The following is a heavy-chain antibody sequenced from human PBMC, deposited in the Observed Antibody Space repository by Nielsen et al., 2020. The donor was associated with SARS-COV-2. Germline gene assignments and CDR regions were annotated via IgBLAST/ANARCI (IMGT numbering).Heavy chain of an antibody. D-gene: IGHD3-22*01. CDR1: GYSFTSYW. V-gene: IGHV5-51*01. CDR3: ARHQQSYYYDSSGYQP. J-gene: IGHJ5*02. CDR2: IYPGDSDT. Sequence: GESLMISCKGSGYSFTSYWIGWVRQMPGKGLEWMGIIYPGDSDTRYSPSFQGQVTISADKSISTAYLQWSSLKASDTAMYYCARHQQSYYYDSSGYQPWGQGTLVTVSS.